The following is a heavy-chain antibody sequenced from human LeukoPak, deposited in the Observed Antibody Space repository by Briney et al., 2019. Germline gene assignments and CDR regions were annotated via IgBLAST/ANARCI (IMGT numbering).Heavy chain of an antibody. CDR2: ISAYNGNT. J-gene: IGHJ4*02. V-gene: IGHV1-18*04. D-gene: IGHD3-9*01. Sequence: ASVKVSCKASGYNITSYFMHWVRQAPGQGLEWMGWISAYNGNTNYAQKLQGRVTMTTDTSTSTAYMELRSLRSDDTAVYYCARDEAYDILTGYYTVRGYFDYWGQGTLVTVSS. CDR3: ARDEAYDILTGYYTVRGYFDY. CDR1: GYNITSYF.